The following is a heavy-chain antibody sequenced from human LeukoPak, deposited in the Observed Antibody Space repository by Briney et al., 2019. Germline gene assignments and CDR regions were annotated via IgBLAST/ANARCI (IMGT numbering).Heavy chain of an antibody. V-gene: IGHV3-53*01. CDR2: IYSGGTT. J-gene: IGHJ4*02. CDR1: GFTVSSNY. Sequence: GGSLRVSCAASGFTVSSNYMSWVRQAPGKGLEWVSVIYSGGTTYYADSVKGRFTISRDNSKNTLYLQMNSLRAEDTAVYYCASSSYGDYVFDCWGQGTLVTVSS. D-gene: IGHD4-17*01. CDR3: ASSSYGDYVFDC.